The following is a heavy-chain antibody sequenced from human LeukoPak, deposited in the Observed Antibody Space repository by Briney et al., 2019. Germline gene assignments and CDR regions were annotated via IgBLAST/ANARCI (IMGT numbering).Heavy chain of an antibody. CDR1: GVSISSSSYY. Sequence: PSETLSLTCTVSGVSISSSSYYWGWIRQPPGKGLEWIGSIYYSGSTYYNPSLKSRVTISVDTSKNQFSLKLSSVTAADTAVYYCARSYDFWSGKTTFDPWGQGTLVTVSS. J-gene: IGHJ5*02. CDR2: IYYSGST. V-gene: IGHV4-39*01. CDR3: ARSYDFWSGKTTFDP. D-gene: IGHD3-3*01.